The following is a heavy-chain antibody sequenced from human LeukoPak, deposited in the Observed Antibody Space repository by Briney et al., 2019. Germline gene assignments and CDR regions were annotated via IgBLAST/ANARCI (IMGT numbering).Heavy chain of an antibody. D-gene: IGHD3-16*02. Sequence: KPSETLSLTCTVFGGSIRSYLWSWIRQPPGKGLEWIGFISHGGDTKYNPSLKSRVTISVDTSKSQFSLKLSSVTAADTAVYYCAREGGSYRPLDYSGQGTLVTVSS. V-gene: IGHV4-59*01. J-gene: IGHJ4*02. CDR2: ISHGGDT. CDR3: AREGGSYRPLDY. CDR1: GGSIRSYL.